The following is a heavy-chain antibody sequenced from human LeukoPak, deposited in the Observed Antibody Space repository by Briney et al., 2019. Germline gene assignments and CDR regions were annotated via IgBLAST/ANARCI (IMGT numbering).Heavy chain of an antibody. CDR1: GFTFSNAW. CDR2: IKSKTDGGTT. V-gene: IGHV3-15*01. CDR3: TTVDPLDIVVVPAAIGFDY. J-gene: IGHJ4*02. D-gene: IGHD2-2*02. Sequence: GGSLRLSCAASGFTFSNAWMSWVRQAPGKGLEWVGRIKSKTDGGTTDYAAPVKGRFTISRDDSKNTLYPQMNSLKTEDTAVYYCTTVDPLDIVVVPAAIGFDYWGQGTLVTVSS.